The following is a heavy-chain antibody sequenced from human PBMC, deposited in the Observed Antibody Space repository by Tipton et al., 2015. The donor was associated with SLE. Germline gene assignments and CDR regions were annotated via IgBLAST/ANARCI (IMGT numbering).Heavy chain of an antibody. Sequence: SLRLSCAASGFTFSSYAMHWVRQAPGKGLEWVAVISYDGSNKYYADSVKGRFTISRDNSKNTLYLQMNSLRAEDTAVYYCARDPRGVATAGSLDYWGQGTLVTVSS. CDR3: ARDPRGVATAGSLDY. J-gene: IGHJ4*02. D-gene: IGHD6-13*01. CDR2: ISYDGSNK. V-gene: IGHV3-30*04. CDR1: GFTFSSYA.